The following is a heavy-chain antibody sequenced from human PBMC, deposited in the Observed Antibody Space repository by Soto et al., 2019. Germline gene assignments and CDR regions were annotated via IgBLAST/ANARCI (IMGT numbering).Heavy chain of an antibody. D-gene: IGHD2-21*02. CDR1: GFRFGEYA. CDR3: VRRAQVTPFDY. V-gene: IGHV3-49*03. J-gene: IGHJ4*02. CDR2: IRSQDFGATA. Sequence: GGSLRLSCTGSGFRFGEYAMSWFRQAPGKGPEWVGVIRSQDFGATAEYAASVKGRFTISRDDYDRIVYLQMNSLKSEDTAVYYCVRRAQVTPFDYWGQGT.